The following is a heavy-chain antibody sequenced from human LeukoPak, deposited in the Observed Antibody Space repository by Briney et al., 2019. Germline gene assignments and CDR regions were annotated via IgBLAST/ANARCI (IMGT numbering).Heavy chain of an antibody. V-gene: IGHV3-21*01. CDR2: ISSSSSYI. Sequence: GGSLRLSCAASGFTFSSYSMNWVRQAPGTGLEWVSSISSSSSYIYYADSVKCRVSISRDNAKNSLYLQMNSLRAEDTAVYYCARDDSGYYYDSSGYHTGYWGQGTLVTVSS. CDR1: GFTFSSYS. CDR3: ARDDSGYYYDSSGYHTGY. J-gene: IGHJ4*02. D-gene: IGHD3-22*01.